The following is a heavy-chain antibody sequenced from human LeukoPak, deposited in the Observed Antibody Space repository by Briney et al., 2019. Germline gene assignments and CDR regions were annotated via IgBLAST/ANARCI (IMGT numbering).Heavy chain of an antibody. D-gene: IGHD3-3*02. J-gene: IGHJ4*02. Sequence: KSGGSLRLSCAASGFTFSSYAMSWVRQAPGKGLEWVGRIKSKTDGGTTDYAAPVKGRFTISRDDSKNTLYLQMTSLKTEDTAVYYCTTDSHVLDDYWGQGTLVTVSS. CDR2: IKSKTDGGTT. CDR3: TTDSHVLDDY. V-gene: IGHV3-15*01. CDR1: GFTFSSYA.